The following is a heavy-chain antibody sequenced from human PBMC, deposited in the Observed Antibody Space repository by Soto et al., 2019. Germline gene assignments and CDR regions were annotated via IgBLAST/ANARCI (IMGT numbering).Heavy chain of an antibody. CDR1: GFTFSSYG. V-gene: IGHV3-30*18. CDR3: AKDSDSSGYYYNYYYYGMDV. J-gene: IGHJ6*02. CDR2: ISYDGSNK. Sequence: GGSLRLSCAASGFTFSSYGMHWVRQAPGKGLEWVAVISYDGSNKYYADSVKGRFTISRDNSKNTLYLQMNSLRAEDTAVYYCAKDSDSSGYYYNYYYYGMDVWGQGTTVTVSS. D-gene: IGHD3-22*01.